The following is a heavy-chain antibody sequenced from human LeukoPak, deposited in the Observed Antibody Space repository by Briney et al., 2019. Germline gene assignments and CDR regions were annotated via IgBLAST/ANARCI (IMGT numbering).Heavy chain of an antibody. V-gene: IGHV5-51*01. Sequence: GESLKISCKGSGYTFTSNWIGWVRQMPGKGLEWMGIIHPGDSGIRYSPSFQGQVTISADKSISTAYLQWSSLKASDTAMYHCARRPQGAMDVWGQGTTVTVSS. J-gene: IGHJ6*02. CDR1: GYTFTSNW. CDR2: IHPGDSGI. CDR3: ARRPQGAMDV.